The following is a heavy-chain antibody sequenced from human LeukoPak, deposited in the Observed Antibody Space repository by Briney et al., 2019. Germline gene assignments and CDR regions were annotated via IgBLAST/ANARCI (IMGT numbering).Heavy chain of an antibody. Sequence: GGSLRLSCAASGFTFSDHYMAWVRQAPGNGLEWVGRTRNKANSCTTKSAASVKGRFTISRDDSNNSLYLQMNSLKTEDTAVYYCGRVYQSSWSGSYFDHWGQGTLVTVSS. CDR3: GRVYQSSWSGSYFDH. J-gene: IGHJ4*02. D-gene: IGHD1-26*01. CDR2: TRNKANSCTT. CDR1: GFTFSDHY. V-gene: IGHV3-72*01.